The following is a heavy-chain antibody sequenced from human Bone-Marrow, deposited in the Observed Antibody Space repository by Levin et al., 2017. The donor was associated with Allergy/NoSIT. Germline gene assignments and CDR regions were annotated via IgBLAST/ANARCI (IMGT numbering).Heavy chain of an antibody. J-gene: IGHJ6*03. CDR1: GGTFSSYA. V-gene: IGHV1-69*06. CDR2: IIPIFGTA. Sequence: KISCQASGGTFSSYAISWVRQAPGQGLEWMGGIIPIFGTANYAQKFQGRVTITADKSTSTAYMELSSLRSEDTAVYYCAASLRFLEWLFYDDYYMDVWGKGTTVTVSS. CDR3: AASLRFLEWLFYDDYYMDV. D-gene: IGHD3-3*01.